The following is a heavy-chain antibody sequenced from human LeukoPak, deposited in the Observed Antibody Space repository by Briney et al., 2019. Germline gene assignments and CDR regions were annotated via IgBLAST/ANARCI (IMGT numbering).Heavy chain of an antibody. CDR2: SSSSSSYI. V-gene: IGHV3-21*01. D-gene: IGHD4-17*01. Sequence: AGGSLTLSCAASVFRFSSYTINWGRHSPGKGLEWVSSSSSSSSYISYTDSVKGRFTIYRDNAKHSLDLHMNSLRAEDTAVYYCARVSPHTVTPLQYFDYWGQGTLVTVSS. J-gene: IGHJ4*02. CDR3: ARVSPHTVTPLQYFDY. CDR1: VFRFSSYT.